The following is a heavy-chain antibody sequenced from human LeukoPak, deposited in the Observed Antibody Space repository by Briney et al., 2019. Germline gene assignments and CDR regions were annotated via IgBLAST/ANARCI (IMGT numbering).Heavy chain of an antibody. CDR1: GGSFSGYY. V-gene: IGHV4-34*01. CDR3: ARGRYCSGGSCARRGNWFDP. J-gene: IGHJ5*02. D-gene: IGHD2-15*01. CDR2: INHSGST. Sequence: SETLSLTCAVYGGSFSGYYWSWIRQPPGEGLEWIGEINHSGSTNYNPSLKSRVTISVDTSKNQFSLKLSSVTAADTAVYYCARGRYCSGGSCARRGNWFDPWGQGTLVTVSS.